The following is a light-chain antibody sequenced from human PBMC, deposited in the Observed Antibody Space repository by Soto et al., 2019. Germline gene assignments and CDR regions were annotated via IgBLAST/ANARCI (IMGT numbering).Light chain of an antibody. J-gene: IGLJ3*02. V-gene: IGLV2-14*01. CDR3: SSYTISRIRV. Sequence: QSALTQPASVSGSPGQSITISCTGSSSDIGAYNYVSWYQQHPGKAPKLMIYDVNNRPSGVSYRFSGSKSGSTASLTISGLQAEDEADYYCSSYTISRIRVFGGGTKLHRP. CDR1: SSDIGAYNY. CDR2: DVN.